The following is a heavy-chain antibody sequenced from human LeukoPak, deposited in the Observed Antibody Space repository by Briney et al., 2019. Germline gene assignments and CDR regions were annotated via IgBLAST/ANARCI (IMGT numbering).Heavy chain of an antibody. CDR3: ARDGRLGKLSTFDY. CDR1: GLTVSSNY. Sequence: PGGSLTLSCAASGLTVSSNYMSWVRQAPGKGLEWVSVIHDGAGTHYADSVKGRFTISRDISKNTVYLQMNSLRAEDTAVYYCARDGRLGKLSTFDYWGQGTLVTVSS. D-gene: IGHD3-16*02. J-gene: IGHJ4*02. V-gene: IGHV3-53*01. CDR2: IHDGAGT.